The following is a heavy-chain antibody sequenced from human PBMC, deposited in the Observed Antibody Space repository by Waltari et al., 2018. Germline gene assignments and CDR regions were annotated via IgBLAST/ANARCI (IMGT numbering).Heavy chain of an antibody. CDR2: MSYSGAT. Sequence: QVQVQESGPGLVKPAETLSLTCSVSGVSITSNRHYWAWIRQPPGQGLEGIGTMSYSGATYTSPSLKSRVTISRDTSENQLSLKLGSVTAADTAVYYCATYIGASLGTAAFDVWGQGTTVTVSS. CDR1: GVSITSNRHY. CDR3: ATYIGASLGTAAFDV. D-gene: IGHD5-12*01. J-gene: IGHJ3*01. V-gene: IGHV4-39*01.